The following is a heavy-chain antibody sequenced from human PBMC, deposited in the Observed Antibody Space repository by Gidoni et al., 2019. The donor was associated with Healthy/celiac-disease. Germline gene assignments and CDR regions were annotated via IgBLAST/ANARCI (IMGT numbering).Heavy chain of an antibody. D-gene: IGHD5-18*01. V-gene: IGHV4-39*01. CDR1: GGSISSSSYY. CDR3: ARRYSYGPWYFDL. CDR2: IYYSGST. J-gene: IGHJ2*01. Sequence: QLQLQESGPGLVKPSETLSLTCTVSGGSISSSSYYWGWIRQPPGKGLEWIGSIYYSGSTYYNPSLKSRVTISVDTSKNQFSLKLSSVTAADTAVYYCARRYSYGPWYFDLWGRGTLVTVSS.